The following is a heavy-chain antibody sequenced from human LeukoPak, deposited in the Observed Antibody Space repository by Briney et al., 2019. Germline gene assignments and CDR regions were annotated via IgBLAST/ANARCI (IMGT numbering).Heavy chain of an antibody. CDR2: ISGSGGST. D-gene: IGHD1-26*01. J-gene: IGHJ3*02. V-gene: IGHV3-23*01. Sequence: GGSLRLSCAASGFTFSSYAMNWVRQAPGKGLEWVSGISGSGGSTYYADSVKGRFTFSRDNSKNTLYLQMNSLRAEDTALYYCAKDRFYSGSPRAFDMWGRGTMVTVSP. CDR1: GFTFSSYA. CDR3: AKDRFYSGSPRAFDM.